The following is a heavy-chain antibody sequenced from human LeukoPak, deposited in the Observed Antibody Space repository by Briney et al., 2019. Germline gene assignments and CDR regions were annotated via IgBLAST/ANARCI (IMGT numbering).Heavy chain of an antibody. CDR3: ARGFRAGVGRRNAFDI. CDR2: ISSSSSSYI. J-gene: IGHJ3*02. Sequence: GGSLRLSCAASGFTFSSYSMNWVRQAPGKGLEWVSSISSSSSSYIYYADSVKGRFTISRDNAKNSLYLQMNSLRAEDTAVYYCARGFRAGVGRRNAFDIWGQGTMVTVSS. V-gene: IGHV3-21*01. CDR1: GFTFSSYS. D-gene: IGHD2-15*01.